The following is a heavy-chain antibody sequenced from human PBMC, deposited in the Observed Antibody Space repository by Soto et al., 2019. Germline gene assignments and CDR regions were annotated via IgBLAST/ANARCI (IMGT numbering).Heavy chain of an antibody. D-gene: IGHD2-2*01. J-gene: IGHJ6*02. CDR2: TYYRSKWYN. CDR1: GDSVSSNSAA. Sequence: PSQTLSLTCAISGDSVSSNSAAWNWIRQSPSRGLEWLGRTYYRSKWYNDYAVSVKSRITINPDTSKNQFSLQLNSVTPEDTAAYYCARESCSSTSCYVRRYYHYYYYGMDVWGQGTTVTVSS. V-gene: IGHV6-1*01. CDR3: ARESCSSTSCYVRRYYHYYYYGMDV.